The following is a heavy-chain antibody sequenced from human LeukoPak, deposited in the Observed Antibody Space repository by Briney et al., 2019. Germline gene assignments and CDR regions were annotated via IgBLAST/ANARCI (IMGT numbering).Heavy chain of an antibody. J-gene: IGHJ2*01. Sequence: GGSLTLSCAVSGFTSNTAWLTWVRQAPGKGLEWVANIKQDGSEKFYGDSVLGRFTVSRDNADNSLYLQMNSLRAEDTAVYYCAKSMTTVTTYWYFDLWGRGTLVTVSS. V-gene: IGHV3-7*03. CDR1: GFTSNTAW. CDR2: IKQDGSEK. D-gene: IGHD4-17*01. CDR3: AKSMTTVTTYWYFDL.